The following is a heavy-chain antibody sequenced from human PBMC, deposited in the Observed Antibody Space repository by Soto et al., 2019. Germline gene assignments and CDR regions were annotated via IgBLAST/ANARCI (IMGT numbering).Heavy chain of an antibody. CDR1: GFNFNDYQ. Sequence: GGSLRLSCAASGFNFNDYQIHWVRQAPGKGLEWVSRIDTDGGGTSYADSVKGRFTISTDNAENTVYLQMNGLRVEDTAVYYCAIDPFGGGDSDWFDPWGQGTLVTVSS. J-gene: IGHJ5*02. D-gene: IGHD2-21*02. CDR3: AIDPFGGGDSDWFDP. CDR2: IDTDGGGT. V-gene: IGHV3-74*01.